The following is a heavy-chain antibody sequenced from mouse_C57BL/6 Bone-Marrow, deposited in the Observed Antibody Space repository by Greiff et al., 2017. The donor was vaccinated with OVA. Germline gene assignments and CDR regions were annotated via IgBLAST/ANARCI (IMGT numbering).Heavy chain of an antibody. D-gene: IGHD2-4*01. V-gene: IGHV1-81*01. CDR3: ARREELRRAWFAY. Sequence: QVQLQQSGAELARPGDSVKLSCKASGYTFTSYGISWVKHRTGQGLEWIGEIYPRSGNTYYNEKFKGKDTLTADKSSSTAYMELRSLTSEDSAVYCCARREELRRAWFAYWGQGTLVTVSA. CDR2: IYPRSGNT. CDR1: GYTFTSYG. J-gene: IGHJ3*01.